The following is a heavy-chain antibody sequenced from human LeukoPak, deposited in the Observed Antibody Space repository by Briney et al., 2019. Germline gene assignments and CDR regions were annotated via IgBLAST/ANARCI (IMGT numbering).Heavy chain of an antibody. J-gene: IGHJ6*02. CDR3: AKDRLWFGEYPDVWYYYYGMDV. Sequence: GRTLRLSRAVSVFTFTSYAMSCVPQAPGKGLEGGSAISGSGGSTYYADSVKGRFPISRDNTKNTLSLQMNSLRAEDTAAYDCAKDRLWFGEYPDVWYYYYGMDVWGQGTTVTVSS. V-gene: IGHV3-23*01. CDR2: ISGSGGST. CDR1: VFTFTSYA. D-gene: IGHD3-10*01.